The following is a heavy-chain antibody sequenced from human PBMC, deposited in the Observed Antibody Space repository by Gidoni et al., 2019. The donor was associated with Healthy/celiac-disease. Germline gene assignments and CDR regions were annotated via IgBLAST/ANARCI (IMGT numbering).Heavy chain of an antibody. Sequence: QVQLVESGGGVVQPGRSLRLSCAASGFTFSSYGMHWVRQAPGKGLEWGAVISYDGSNKYYADSVKGRFTISRDNSKNTLYLQMNSLRAEDTAVYYCAKDGGDTAMFFIWGQGTMVTVSS. CDR1: GFTFSSYG. J-gene: IGHJ3*02. CDR2: ISYDGSNK. D-gene: IGHD5-18*01. V-gene: IGHV3-30*18. CDR3: AKDGGDTAMFFI.